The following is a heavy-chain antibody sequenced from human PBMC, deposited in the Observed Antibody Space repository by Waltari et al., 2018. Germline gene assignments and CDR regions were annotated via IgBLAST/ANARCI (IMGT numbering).Heavy chain of an antibody. J-gene: IGHJ4*02. CDR1: GGSISSSRYY. V-gene: IGHV4-39*07. D-gene: IGHD3-22*01. CDR2: IYYSGSP. Sequence: QLQMQESGPGLVKPSETLSLTCTVSGGSISSSRYYWGWIRQPHGKGLVWIGSIYYSGSPYYNPSLKSRVTISVDTSKNQFSLKLSSVTAADTAVYYCASPTRSYYDSSGYTFDYWGQGTLVTVSS. CDR3: ASPTRSYYDSSGYTFDY.